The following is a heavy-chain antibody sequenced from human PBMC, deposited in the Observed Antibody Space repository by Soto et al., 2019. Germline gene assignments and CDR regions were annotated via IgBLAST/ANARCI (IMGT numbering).Heavy chain of an antibody. V-gene: IGHV3-23*01. CDR2: ISGSGGST. CDR1: GFTFSSYA. J-gene: IGHJ6*02. CDR3: AKWELAARRPSMDV. Sequence: GGSLRLSCAASGFTFSSYAMSWVRQAPGKGLEWVSAISGSGGSTYYADSVKGRFTISRDNSKNTLYLQMNSLRAEDTAVYYCAKWELAARRPSMDVWGQGTTVTVSS. D-gene: IGHD6-6*01.